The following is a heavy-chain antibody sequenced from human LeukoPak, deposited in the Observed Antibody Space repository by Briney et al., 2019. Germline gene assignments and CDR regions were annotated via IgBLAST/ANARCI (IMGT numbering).Heavy chain of an antibody. CDR2: GSDRGGT. Sequence: SETLSLTCAVYGGSLYGFYWSWIRQSPGKGLEWIGEGSDRGGTKYNPSLRGRVTISADPSKNQFSLNLFSVTAADTAVYHCAKNGQSRFSFDPWGQGTLVTVSS. D-gene: IGHD2-8*01. V-gene: IGHV4-34*01. CDR3: AKNGQSRFSFDP. CDR1: GGSLYGFY. J-gene: IGHJ5*02.